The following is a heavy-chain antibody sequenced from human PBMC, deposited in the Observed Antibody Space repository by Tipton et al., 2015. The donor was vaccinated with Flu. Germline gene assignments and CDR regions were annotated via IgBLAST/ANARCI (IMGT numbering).Heavy chain of an antibody. D-gene: IGHD3-10*01. CDR2: IYSSGSSI. Sequence: TLSLTCTVSGGSITGYYWSWIRQPPGRGLEWIAYIYSSGSSINYNPSVESRVTISVDKSRNQFSLKMKSVTAADTAVYYCARIRLNGDFGVGSDYWGQGTLVSVSS. CDR3: ARIRLNGDFGVGSDY. CDR1: GGSITGYY. V-gene: IGHV4-59*01. J-gene: IGHJ4*02.